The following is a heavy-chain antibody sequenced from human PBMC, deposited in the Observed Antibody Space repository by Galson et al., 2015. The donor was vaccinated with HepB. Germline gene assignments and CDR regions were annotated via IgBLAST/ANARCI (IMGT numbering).Heavy chain of an antibody. CDR2: ISRSGAAK. CDR1: GFNFSDNY. CDR3: ATYGGAWPAFFEH. V-gene: IGHV3-11*01. D-gene: IGHD2-21*01. Sequence: SLRLSCAASGFNFSDNYMTWIRQAPGKGLEWVSYISRSGAAKFYADSVKGRFTVSRDNTKNSVFLQMSSLRAEDTAFYYCATYGGAWPAFFEHWGQGALVTVSS. J-gene: IGHJ4*02.